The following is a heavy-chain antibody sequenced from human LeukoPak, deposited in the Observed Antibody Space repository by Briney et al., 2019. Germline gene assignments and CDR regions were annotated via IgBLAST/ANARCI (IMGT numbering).Heavy chain of an antibody. CDR2: IYYSEST. V-gene: IGHV4-59*11. Sequence: SETLSLTCTVSGGSISSHYWSWIRQPPGKGLEWIGYIYYSESTNYNPSLKSRVTISVDTSKNQFSLKLRSVTAADTAVYYCARDLKERYCSGGSCHQNNWFDPWGQGTLVTVSS. J-gene: IGHJ5*02. CDR1: GGSISSHY. D-gene: IGHD2-15*01. CDR3: ARDLKERYCSGGSCHQNNWFDP.